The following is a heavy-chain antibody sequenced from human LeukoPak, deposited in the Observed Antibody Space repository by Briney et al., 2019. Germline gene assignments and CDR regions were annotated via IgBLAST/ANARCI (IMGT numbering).Heavy chain of an antibody. CDR3: ARLATKPGIAAAGYYFDY. CDR1: GYSFTSYW. V-gene: IGHV5-51*01. CDR2: IYPGDSDT. J-gene: IGHJ4*02. D-gene: IGHD6-13*01. Sequence: SGDSLKIYCKGSGYSFTSYWIGWVRQMPGKGLEWMGIIYPGDSDTRYSPSFQGHVALSADKSLSTAYLQWSSLKASDTAMYYCARLATKPGIAAAGYYFDYWGQGTLVTVSS.